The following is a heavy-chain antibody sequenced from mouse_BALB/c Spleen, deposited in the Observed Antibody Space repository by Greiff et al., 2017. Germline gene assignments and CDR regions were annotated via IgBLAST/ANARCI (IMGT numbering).Heavy chain of an antibody. CDR2: IYPGNVNT. CDR1: GYTFTSYY. CDR3: ARDAYGNYLDY. V-gene: IGHV1S56*01. D-gene: IGHD2-1*01. J-gene: IGHJ2*01. Sequence: VQLQQSGPELVKPGASVRISCKASGYTFTSYYIHWVKQRPGQGLEWIGWIYPGNVNTKYNEKFKGKATLTADKSSSTAYMQLSSLTSEDSAVYFCARDAYGNYLDYWGQGTTLTVSS.